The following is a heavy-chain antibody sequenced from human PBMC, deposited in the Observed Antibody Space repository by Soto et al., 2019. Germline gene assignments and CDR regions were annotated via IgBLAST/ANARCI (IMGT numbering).Heavy chain of an antibody. CDR3: AKSPGMYYYDSSGYYHYDY. V-gene: IGHV3-66*01. CDR1: GFTVSSNY. Sequence: PGGSLRLSCAASGFTVSSNYMSWVRQAPGKGLEWVSVIYSGGSTYYADSVKGRFTISRDNSKNTLYLQMNSLRAEDTAVYYCAKSPGMYYYDSSGYYHYDYWGQGT. CDR2: IYSGGST. D-gene: IGHD3-22*01. J-gene: IGHJ4*02.